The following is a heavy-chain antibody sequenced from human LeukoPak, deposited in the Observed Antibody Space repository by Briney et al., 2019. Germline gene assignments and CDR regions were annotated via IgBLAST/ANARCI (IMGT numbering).Heavy chain of an antibody. J-gene: IGHJ6*02. Sequence: GGSLRLSCAASGFTFSSYAMSWVRQAPGKGLEWVSAISGSGGSTYYADSVKGRFTISRDNSKNTLYLQMNSLRAEDTAVYYCAKVPKRGYSGYSKDYGMDVWAQGTTVTVSS. D-gene: IGHD5-12*01. CDR1: GFTFSSYA. CDR3: AKVPKRGYSGYSKDYGMDV. V-gene: IGHV3-23*01. CDR2: ISGSGGST.